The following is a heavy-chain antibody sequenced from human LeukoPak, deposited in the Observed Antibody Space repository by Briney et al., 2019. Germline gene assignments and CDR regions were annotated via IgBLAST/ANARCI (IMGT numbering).Heavy chain of an antibody. D-gene: IGHD2-15*01. CDR3: ARQGGSKPLNYFDF. CDR2: INPSGGSI. CDR1: GYSFTTYY. Sequence: ASVKVSCKASGYSFTTYYMHLVRQAPGQGLKRMGIINPSGGSISYAQKFQGRVTITRDTSTSTVYMELSSLRSEDTAVYYCARQGGSKPLNYFDFWGQGTLVTVSS. J-gene: IGHJ4*02. V-gene: IGHV1-46*01.